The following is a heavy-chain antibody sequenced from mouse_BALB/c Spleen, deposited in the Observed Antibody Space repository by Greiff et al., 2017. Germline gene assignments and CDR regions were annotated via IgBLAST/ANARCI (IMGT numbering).Heavy chain of an antibody. CDR2: IWGDGST. CDR1: GFSLTGYG. Sequence: VQVVESGPGLVAPSQSLSITCTVSGFSLTGYGVNWVRQPPGKGLEWLGMIWGDGSTDYNSALKSRLSISKDNSKSQVFLKMNSLQTDDTARYYCARAYGYDGRAFAYWGQGTLVTVSA. D-gene: IGHD2-2*01. CDR3: ARAYGYDGRAFAY. J-gene: IGHJ3*01. V-gene: IGHV2-6-7*01.